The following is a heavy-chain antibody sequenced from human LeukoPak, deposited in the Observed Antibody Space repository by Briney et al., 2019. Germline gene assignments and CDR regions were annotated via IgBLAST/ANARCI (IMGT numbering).Heavy chain of an antibody. V-gene: IGHV4-4*02. CDR2: IYHSGST. Sequence: SETLSLTCAVSGGSLSSSNWWSWVRQPPGKGLEWIGEIYHSGSTNYNPSLKSRVTISVDKSKNQFSLKLSSVTAADTAVYYCARGRPNYGGNSGEAFDIWGQGTMVTVSS. CDR1: GGSLSSSNW. J-gene: IGHJ3*02. D-gene: IGHD4-23*01. CDR3: ARGRPNYGGNSGEAFDI.